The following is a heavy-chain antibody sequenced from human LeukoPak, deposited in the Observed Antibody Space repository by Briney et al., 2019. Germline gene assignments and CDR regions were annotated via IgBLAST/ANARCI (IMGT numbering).Heavy chain of an antibody. V-gene: IGHV3-23*01. CDR1: GFTFSSYA. D-gene: IGHD3-10*01. CDR2: ISGSGGST. CDR3: ASSGGHFDY. J-gene: IGHJ4*02. Sequence: GGSLRLSCAASGFTFSSYAMSWVRQAPGKGLEWVSAISGSGGSTSYADSVKGRFTISRANSTTTLYLQMNSLRAEDTAVYYCASSGGHFDYWGQGTLVTVSS.